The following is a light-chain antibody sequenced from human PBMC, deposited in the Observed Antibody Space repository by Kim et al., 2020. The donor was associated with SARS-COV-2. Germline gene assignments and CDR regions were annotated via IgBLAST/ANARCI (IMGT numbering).Light chain of an antibody. J-gene: IGLJ2*01. CDR1: SSNIGNNY. V-gene: IGLV1-47*01. Sequence: GHGVTISWSGSSSNIGNNYCYGHQQLPGTAPKLLIYRNNQCPSGVPDRFSGSKSRAAASLAISGLRSEDEAEYYGASWDDSLSAVVFGGGTQLTVL. CDR3: ASWDDSLSAVV. CDR2: RNN.